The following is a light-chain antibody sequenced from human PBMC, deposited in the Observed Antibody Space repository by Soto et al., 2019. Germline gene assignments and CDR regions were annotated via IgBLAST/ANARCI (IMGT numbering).Light chain of an antibody. CDR1: SSDVGTYNY. J-gene: IGLJ1*01. Sequence: QSVLTQPASVSGSPGQSITISCTGTSSDVGTYNYVAWYQQYPGKAPKLMIYDVSNRPSGVSYRFSGSKSGNTASLTISGLQAEDEAEYYCCSYASSRAYVFGGGTKLTVL. V-gene: IGLV2-14*01. CDR3: CSYASSRAYV. CDR2: DVS.